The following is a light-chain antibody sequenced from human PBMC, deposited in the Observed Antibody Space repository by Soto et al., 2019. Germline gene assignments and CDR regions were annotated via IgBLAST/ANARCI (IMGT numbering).Light chain of an antibody. J-gene: IGKJ2*01. Sequence: DIVMTQSPDSLAVSLGERATINCKSSQNLLYSSNNKNYLAWYQQKPGQPPKLLIHWASTRESGVPDRFSGSGSGTDFTLAISNLQAEDVAVYCCQQYYSTPRTFGQGTKVEIK. CDR3: QQYYSTPRT. CDR2: WAS. CDR1: QNLLYSSNNKNY. V-gene: IGKV4-1*01.